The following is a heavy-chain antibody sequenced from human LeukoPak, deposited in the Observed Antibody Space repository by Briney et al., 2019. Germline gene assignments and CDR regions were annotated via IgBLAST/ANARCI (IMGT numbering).Heavy chain of an antibody. D-gene: IGHD5-18*01. Sequence: TGGSLRLSCAASGFTFSSYAMSWVRQAPGKGLEWVSAISGSGGSTYYADSVKGRFTISRDNSKNTLYLQMNSLRAEDTAVYYCAKTSSRGYSYGTDYWGQGTLVTVSS. CDR1: GFTFSSYA. V-gene: IGHV3-23*01. CDR2: ISGSGGST. CDR3: AKTSSRGYSYGTDY. J-gene: IGHJ4*02.